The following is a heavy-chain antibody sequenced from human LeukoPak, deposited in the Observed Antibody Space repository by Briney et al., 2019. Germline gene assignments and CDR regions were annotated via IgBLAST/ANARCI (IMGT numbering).Heavy chain of an antibody. D-gene: IGHD2-15*01. CDR2: IWYYGSNK. CDR3: ARIGRNCSGGGCYPTDY. J-gene: IGHJ4*02. Sequence: GWSLRLSCAVSGFTFRSFGMHWVRQAPGKGLEWVAIIWYYGSNKYYTDSVKGRFTVSRDNSKNTLYLQMNSLRAEDTAVYYCARIGRNCSGGGCYPTDYWGQGTLVTASS. V-gene: IGHV3-33*01. CDR1: GFTFRSFG.